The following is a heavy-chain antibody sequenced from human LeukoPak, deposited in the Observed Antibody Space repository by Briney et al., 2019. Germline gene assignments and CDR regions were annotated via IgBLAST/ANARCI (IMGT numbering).Heavy chain of an antibody. V-gene: IGHV3-30*04. CDR2: TSSNGDNK. CDR1: GFTLSSYT. CDR3: ARDRPRGYSGYDLEY. Sequence: GGSLRLSCAASGFTLSSYTMHWVRQAPGKGLDWVAITSSNGDNKNYADSVKGRFTISRDNSKNRLYLHMNSLRPEDTAVYYCARDRPRGYSGYDLEYWGQGTLVTVSS. J-gene: IGHJ4*02. D-gene: IGHD5-12*01.